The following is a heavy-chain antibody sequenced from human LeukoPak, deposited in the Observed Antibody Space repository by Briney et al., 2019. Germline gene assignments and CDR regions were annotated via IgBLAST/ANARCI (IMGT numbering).Heavy chain of an antibody. CDR1: GYTFTSYD. CDR2: MNPNSGNT. Sequence: RASVKVSCKASGYTFTSYDINWVRQATGQGLEWMGWMNPNSGNTGYAQKFQGRVTMTRNTSISTAYMELSSLRSEDTAVYYCARRNFWSGYSVYYYYGMDVWAKGPRSPSP. CDR3: ARRNFWSGYSVYYYYGMDV. V-gene: IGHV1-8*01. D-gene: IGHD3-3*01. J-gene: IGHJ6*02.